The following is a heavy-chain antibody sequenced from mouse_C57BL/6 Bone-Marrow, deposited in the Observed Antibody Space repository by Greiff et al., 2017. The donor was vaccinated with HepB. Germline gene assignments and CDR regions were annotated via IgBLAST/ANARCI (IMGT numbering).Heavy chain of an antibody. CDR3: TRGIYYGSGFAY. D-gene: IGHD1-1*01. CDR2: ISSGGGYI. V-gene: IGHV5S21*01. Sequence: EVKVEESGEGLVKPGGSLKLSCAASGFTFSSYAMSWVRQTPEKRLEWVAYISSGGGYIYYADTVKGRFTISRDNARNTLYLQMSSLKSEDTAMYYCTRGIYYGSGFAYWGQGTLVTVSA. CDR1: GFTFSSYA. J-gene: IGHJ3*01.